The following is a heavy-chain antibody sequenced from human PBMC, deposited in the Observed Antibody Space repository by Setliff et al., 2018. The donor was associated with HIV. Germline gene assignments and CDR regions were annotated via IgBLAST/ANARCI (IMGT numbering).Heavy chain of an antibody. Sequence: SSETLSLTCAVYGGSFSGYYWSWIRQPPGKGLEWIGEINHSGSTNYNPSLQSRVTISVDTSKNQFSLKLSSVTAADTAVYYCARGRSGWYSGYYYYYMDVWGKGTTVTVSS. D-gene: IGHD6-19*01. CDR2: INHSGST. CDR3: ARGRSGWYSGYYYYYMDV. CDR1: GGSFSGYY. V-gene: IGHV4-34*01. J-gene: IGHJ6*03.